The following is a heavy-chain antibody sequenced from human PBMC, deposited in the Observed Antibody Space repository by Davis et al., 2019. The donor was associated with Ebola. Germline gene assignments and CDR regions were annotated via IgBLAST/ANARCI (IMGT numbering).Heavy chain of an antibody. CDR3: ARRVGARSGFDY. V-gene: IGHV1-8*01. Sequence: AASVKVSCKTSGYTFTTYDINWVRQATGQGLEWMGWMNPNSSNTGYAQQFQDRITMTRNISTGTAYMELNSLRSEDTAVYYCARRVGARSGFDYWGQGTLVTVSS. CDR1: GYTFTTYD. D-gene: IGHD1-26*01. J-gene: IGHJ4*01. CDR2: MNPNSSNT.